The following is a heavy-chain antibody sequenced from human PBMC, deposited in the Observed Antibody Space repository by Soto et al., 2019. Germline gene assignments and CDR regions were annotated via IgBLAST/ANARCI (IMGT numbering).Heavy chain of an antibody. J-gene: IGHJ4*02. CDR2: IHYTGST. CDR1: GGSISSGDYY. CDR3: ARDFRKWFFDY. Sequence: VQLQESGPGLVKPSQTLSLTCTVSGGSISSGDYYWSWIRQPPGKGLEWIGYIHYTGSTYYNPSLKSRVTISGDTSKNQFSVKLSSVTAADTAVYYCARDFRKWFFDYWGQGTLVTVS. D-gene: IGHD3-22*01. V-gene: IGHV4-30-4*01.